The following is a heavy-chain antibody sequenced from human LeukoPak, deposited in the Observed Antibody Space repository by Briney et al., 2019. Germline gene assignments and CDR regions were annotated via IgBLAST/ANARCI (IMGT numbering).Heavy chain of an antibody. D-gene: IGHD6-19*01. CDR3: ARSPYSSGWYSQSYYYYYGMDV. V-gene: IGHV3-30-3*01. CDR2: ISYDGSNK. CDR1: GFTFSSYA. Sequence: PGRSLRLSCAASGFTFSSYAMHCVPQAPGKGLEWVAVISYDGSNKYYADSVKGRFTISRDNSKNTLYLQMNSLRAEDTAVYYCARSPYSSGWYSQSYYYYYGMDVWGQGTTVTVSS. J-gene: IGHJ6*02.